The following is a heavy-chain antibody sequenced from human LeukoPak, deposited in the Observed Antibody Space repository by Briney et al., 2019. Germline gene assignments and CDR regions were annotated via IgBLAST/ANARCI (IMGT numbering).Heavy chain of an antibody. CDR1: GGSISSSSYY. CDR2: IYYSGST. CDR3: ARLGIVVVTAILGNWFDP. V-gene: IGHV4-39*01. D-gene: IGHD2-21*02. J-gene: IGHJ5*02. Sequence: SETLSLTCTVSGGSISSSSYYWGWIRQPPGKGLEWIGSIYYSGSTYYNPSLKSRVTISVDASKNQFSLKLSSVTAADTAVYYCARLGIVVVTAILGNWFDPWGQGTLVTVSS.